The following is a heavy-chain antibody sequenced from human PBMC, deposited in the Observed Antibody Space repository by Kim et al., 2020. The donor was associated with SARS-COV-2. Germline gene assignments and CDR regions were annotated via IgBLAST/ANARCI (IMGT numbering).Heavy chain of an antibody. Sequence: SQTLSLTCAIYGDSVSSNSATWTWIRQSPSRGLEWLGRTYYRSKWYNDYASSMQSRITIKADTSKNQFSLQLISVTPEDTAIYYCARMLATANDYWGQGTLITVSS. D-gene: IGHD3-10*02. CDR1: GDSVSSNSAT. V-gene: IGHV6-1*01. CDR3: ARMLATANDY. J-gene: IGHJ4*02. CDR2: TYYRSKWYN.